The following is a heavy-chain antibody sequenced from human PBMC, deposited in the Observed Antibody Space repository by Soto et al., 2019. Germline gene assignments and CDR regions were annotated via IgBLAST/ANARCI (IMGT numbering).Heavy chain of an antibody. CDR1: GFTFSSYE. CDR3: ARVPVTMVPNYYYGMDV. CDR2: ISSSGSTI. V-gene: IGHV3-48*03. D-gene: IGHD3-10*01. J-gene: IGHJ6*02. Sequence: GGSLRRSCAASGFTFSSYEMNWVRQAPGKGLEWVSYISSSGSTIYYADSVKGRFTISRDNAKNSLYLQMNSLRAEDTAVYYCARVPVTMVPNYYYGMDVWGQGTTVTVSS.